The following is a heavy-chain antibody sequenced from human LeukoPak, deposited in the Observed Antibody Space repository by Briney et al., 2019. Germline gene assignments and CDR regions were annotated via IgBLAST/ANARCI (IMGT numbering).Heavy chain of an antibody. CDR2: IYYGGST. J-gene: IGHJ3*01. V-gene: IGHV4-34*01. Sequence: SETLSLTCAVSQMSFSAYYWNWIRQSPGKGLEWIWEIYYGGSTKYTPSLEGRGTILIDTSKNQFSLKLTSVTAADTAVYYCARGFPPGSGSRGSHAFDVWGQGTMVTVSS. D-gene: IGHD6-19*01. CDR1: QMSFSAYY. CDR3: ARGFPPGSGSRGSHAFDV.